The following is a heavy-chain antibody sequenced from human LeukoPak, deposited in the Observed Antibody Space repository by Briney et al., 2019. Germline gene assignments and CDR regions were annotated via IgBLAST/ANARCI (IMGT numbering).Heavy chain of an antibody. D-gene: IGHD3-16*01. V-gene: IGHV3-21*01. J-gene: IGHJ4*02. CDR2: ISSTGSYI. CDR1: GFTFSSYS. CDR3: ARVEAWQWRARLDPSPLDH. Sequence: GGSLRLSCAASGFTFSSYSMNWVRQAPGKGLEWVSSISSTGSYIYYADSMKGRFTISRDNAKNSLYLQMDSLRAEDTAVYYCARVEAWQWRARLDPSPLDHWGQGTLVTVSS.